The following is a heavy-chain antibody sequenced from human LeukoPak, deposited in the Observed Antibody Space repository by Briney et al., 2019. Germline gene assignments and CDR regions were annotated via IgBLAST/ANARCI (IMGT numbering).Heavy chain of an antibody. Sequence: SETLSLTCAVYGGSFSGYYWSWLRQPPGKGLEWIGEINHSGSTNYNPSLKSRVTISVDTSKNQFSLKLSSVTAADTAVYYCATGEQDIVVVPAAPFWYWGQGTLVTVSS. CDR2: INHSGST. J-gene: IGHJ4*02. CDR3: ATGEQDIVVVPAAPFWY. D-gene: IGHD2-2*01. V-gene: IGHV4-34*01. CDR1: GGSFSGYY.